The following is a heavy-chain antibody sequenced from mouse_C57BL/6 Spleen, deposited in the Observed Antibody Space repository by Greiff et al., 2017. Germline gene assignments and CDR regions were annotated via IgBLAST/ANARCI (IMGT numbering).Heavy chain of an antibody. CDR2: IGPETGGT. D-gene: IGHD2-5*01. Sequence: QVQLKQSGADLVRPGASVTLSCTASGYTFTDYAMHWVQQTPVHGLEWIGAIGPETGGTAYNQKFKGKSILSGDKSSSTAYMQLRSLTSEDSAVYYCAYYSNEGFAYWGQGTLVTVSA. J-gene: IGHJ3*01. CDR1: GYTFTDYA. CDR3: AYYSNEGFAY. V-gene: IGHV1-15*01.